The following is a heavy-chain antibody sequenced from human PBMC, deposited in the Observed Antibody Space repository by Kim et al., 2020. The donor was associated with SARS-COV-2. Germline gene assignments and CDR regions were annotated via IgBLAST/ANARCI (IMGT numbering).Heavy chain of an antibody. D-gene: IGHD1-26*01. J-gene: IGHJ5*02. CDR3: ARTNGIWCDP. Sequence: IYYADSVKGRFTISRDNTKNSLYLQMNSLRAEDTAVYYCARTNGIWCDPWGQGALVTVSS. V-gene: IGHV3-21*01. CDR2: I.